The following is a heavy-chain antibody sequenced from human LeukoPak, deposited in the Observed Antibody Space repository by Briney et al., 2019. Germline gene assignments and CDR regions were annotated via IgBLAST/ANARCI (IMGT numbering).Heavy chain of an antibody. V-gene: IGHV1-18*04. Sequence: ASVKVSCKASGYIFTGYYIHWMRQAPGQGLEWMGWISAYNGDTNYAQNLQGRVTITTDTSTSTAYMELRSLRSDDTAVYYCASNTGSDSSGYAYWGQGTLVTVSS. CDR1: GYIFTGYY. J-gene: IGHJ4*02. CDR2: ISAYNGDT. D-gene: IGHD3-22*01. CDR3: ASNTGSDSSGYAY.